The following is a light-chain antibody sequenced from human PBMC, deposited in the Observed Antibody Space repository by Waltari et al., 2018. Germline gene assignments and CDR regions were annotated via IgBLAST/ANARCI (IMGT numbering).Light chain of an antibody. V-gene: IGKV3-11*01. CDR3: QQRFAWPSIT. CDR2: DAS. Sequence: EIVLTQSPATLPLSPGERATLSCRTSQSVNSYLAWYQQKPGQAPRLLIYDASNRATGIPARFSGSGSGTDFTLTISSLEPDDFALYYCQQRFAWPSITFGQGTRLEIK. CDR1: QSVNSY. J-gene: IGKJ5*01.